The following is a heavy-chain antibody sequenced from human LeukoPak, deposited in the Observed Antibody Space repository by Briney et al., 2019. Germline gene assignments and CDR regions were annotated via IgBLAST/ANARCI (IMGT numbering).Heavy chain of an antibody. CDR1: GGPIRSHY. J-gene: IGHJ4*02. Sequence: SETLSLTCTVSGGPIRSHYWTWIRQPPGKGLEWIGYMFHSGSPNYNPSLKSRLTISIDTSKNQFSLRLSSVTAADTAVYYCANGDYYGAGRAHYWGQGILVTVSS. D-gene: IGHD3-10*01. CDR3: ANGDYYGAGRAHY. CDR2: MFHSGSP. V-gene: IGHV4-59*11.